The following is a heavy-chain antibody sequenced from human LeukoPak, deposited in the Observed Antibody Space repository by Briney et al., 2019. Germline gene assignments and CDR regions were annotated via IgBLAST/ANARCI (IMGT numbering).Heavy chain of an antibody. CDR2: INSDGSST. Sequence: GGSLRLSCAASGFTFSSYWMHWVRQTPGKGLVWVSRINSDGSSTSYVDSVKGRFTISRDNAKNTLYLQMNSLRAEDTAVYYCERGPIVAVPATSNMYAWGKRTPVTTSS. J-gene: IGHJ6*03. CDR1: GFTFSSYW. CDR3: ERGPIVAVPATSNMYA. V-gene: IGHV3-74*01. D-gene: IGHD2-2*01.